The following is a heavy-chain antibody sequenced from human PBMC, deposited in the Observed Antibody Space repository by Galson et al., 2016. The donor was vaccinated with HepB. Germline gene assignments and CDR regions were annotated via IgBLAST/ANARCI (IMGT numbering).Heavy chain of an antibody. CDR1: GFTFSNYA. V-gene: IGHV3-23*01. Sequence: SLRPSCAASGFTFSNYAMSWVRQAPGKGLEWVSAISGSTGRTYYADSVKGHFTISRDNYKNTLYLQMNSLRAGDTALYYCAKESPKNAGGAFDIWGQGTMVTVSS. J-gene: IGHJ3*02. CDR3: AKESPKNAGGAFDI. D-gene: IGHD1-1*01. CDR2: ISGSTGRT.